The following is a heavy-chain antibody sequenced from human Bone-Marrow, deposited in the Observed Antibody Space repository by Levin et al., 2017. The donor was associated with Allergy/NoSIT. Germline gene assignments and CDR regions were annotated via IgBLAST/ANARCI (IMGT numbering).Heavy chain of an antibody. V-gene: IGHV1-69*13. CDR1: GGTFSSYA. CDR3: ARGGGYYDILTGYYYYYGMDV. J-gene: IGHJ6*02. Sequence: ASVKVSCKASGGTFSSYAISWVRQAPGQGLEWMGGIIPIFGTANYAQKFQGRVTITADESTSTAYMELSSLRSEDTAVYYCARGGGYYDILTGYYYYYGMDVWGQGTTVTVSS. CDR2: IIPIFGTA. D-gene: IGHD3-9*01.